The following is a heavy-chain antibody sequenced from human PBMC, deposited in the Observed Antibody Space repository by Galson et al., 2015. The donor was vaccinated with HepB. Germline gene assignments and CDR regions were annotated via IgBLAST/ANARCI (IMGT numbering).Heavy chain of an antibody. J-gene: IGHJ4*02. CDR3: ARDRSHSFDY. Sequence: SVKVSCKASGYIFTTNGISWVRQAPGQGLEWLGWISINSGNTNYVERLQGRVTMTRDTSTSTSYMELRRLTSDDTAVYYCARDRSHSFDYWGQGTLVTVSS. D-gene: IGHD6-6*01. CDR1: GYIFTTNG. V-gene: IGHV1-18*04. CDR2: ISINSGNT.